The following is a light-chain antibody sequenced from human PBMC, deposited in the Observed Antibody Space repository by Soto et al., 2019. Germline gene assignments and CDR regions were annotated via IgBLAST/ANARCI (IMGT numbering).Light chain of an antibody. CDR1: SSNIGAGYD. CDR3: HSYACTLSGWNYV. CDR2: GNS. Sequence: QSVLTQPPSVSGAPGQRVTISCTGSSSNIGAGYDVHWYQQLPGTAPKLLIYGNSNRPSGVPDRFSGSKSGTSASLAITGLEAEAEADYYCHSYACTLSGWNYVFGTGTKVTVL. V-gene: IGLV1-40*01. J-gene: IGLJ1*01.